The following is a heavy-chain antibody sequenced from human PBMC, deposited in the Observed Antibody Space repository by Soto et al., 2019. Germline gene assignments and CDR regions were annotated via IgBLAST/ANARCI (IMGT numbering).Heavy chain of an antibody. J-gene: IGHJ4*02. CDR1: GYTFTSYG. D-gene: IGHD6-13*01. CDR3: ARTDSRPQDFDY. Sequence: QVQLVQSGAEVKKPGASVKVSCKASGYTFTSYGITWVRQAPGQGLEWMGWINPYNGNTNYAQKLQGRVTMTTYTCTSTAYMELRSLRSDDTAVYYCARTDSRPQDFDYWGQGTLVSVSS. V-gene: IGHV1-18*01. CDR2: INPYNGNT.